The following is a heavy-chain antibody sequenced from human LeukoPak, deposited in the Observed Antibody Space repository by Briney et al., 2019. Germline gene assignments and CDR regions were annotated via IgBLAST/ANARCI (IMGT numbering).Heavy chain of an antibody. J-gene: IGHJ3*02. Sequence: SETLSLTCTVSGGSISSSSYYWGWIRQPPGKGLEWIGSIYYSGSTYYNPSLKSRVTISVDTSKNQFSLKLSSVTAADTAVYYCARDAAYSSSSTAFDIWGQGTMVTVSS. CDR3: ARDAAYSSSSTAFDI. CDR2: IYYSGST. CDR1: GGSISSSSYY. D-gene: IGHD6-6*01. V-gene: IGHV4-39*07.